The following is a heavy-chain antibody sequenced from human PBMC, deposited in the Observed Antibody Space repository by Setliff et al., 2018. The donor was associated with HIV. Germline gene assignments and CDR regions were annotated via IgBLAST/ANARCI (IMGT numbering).Heavy chain of an antibody. CDR1: GFTFSNYW. Sequence: PGGSLRLSCAASGFTFSNYWMSWVRQAPGKGLEWVANIKKDGSEKYYVDFVKGRFTISRDNSKNTLYLQMNNLRAEDTAVYYCARRGFVSAWYDKPIYFYYYMDVWGKGTTVTVSS. J-gene: IGHJ6*03. CDR3: ARRGFVSAWYDKPIYFYYYMDV. V-gene: IGHV3-7*03. CDR2: IKKDGSEK. D-gene: IGHD6-19*01.